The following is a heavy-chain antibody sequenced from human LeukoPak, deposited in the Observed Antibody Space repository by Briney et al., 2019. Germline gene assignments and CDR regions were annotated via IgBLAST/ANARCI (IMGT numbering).Heavy chain of an antibody. Sequence: PGGSLRLSCAASGFTFSSYAMHWVRQAPGKGLEWVAFIRYDGSNKYYADSVKGRFTISRDNSKDTLYLQMNSLRAEDTAVYYCAKGVSRGLRAAPFDXXGQGTLVTVSS. V-gene: IGHV3-30*02. CDR1: GFTFSSYA. J-gene: IGHJ4*02. CDR2: IRYDGSNK. CDR3: AKGVSRGLRAAPFDX. D-gene: IGHD2-15*01.